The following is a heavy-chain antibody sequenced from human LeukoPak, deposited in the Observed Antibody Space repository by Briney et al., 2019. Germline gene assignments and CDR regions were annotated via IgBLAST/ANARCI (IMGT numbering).Heavy chain of an antibody. Sequence: SETLSLTCTVSGDSISSGDYYWSWIRQPAGKGLEWIGRISSSGSTNYNPSLKSRVTISVDTSKNQFSLKLSSVTAADTAVYYCARSTRIWRLRLGELSLFLPPQLWGQGTLVTVSS. J-gene: IGHJ4*02. D-gene: IGHD3-16*02. CDR2: ISSSGST. CDR3: ARSTRIWRLRLGELSLFLPPQL. CDR1: GDSISSGDYY. V-gene: IGHV4-61*02.